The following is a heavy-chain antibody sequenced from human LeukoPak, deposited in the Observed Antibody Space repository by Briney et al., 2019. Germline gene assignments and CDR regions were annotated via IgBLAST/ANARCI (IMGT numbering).Heavy chain of an antibody. CDR1: GFTFISYA. CDR2: ISGSGGST. J-gene: IGHJ4*02. Sequence: GGSLRLSWAASGFTFISYAMSWARRAPGKGLEWVSAISGSGGSTYYPDSVKGRLTSSRDNSKNTLYLQMNSLRAGDAAVYYCAKDSYSYGYYYFDYWGQGTLVTVSS. V-gene: IGHV3-23*01. CDR3: AKDSYSYGYYYFDY. D-gene: IGHD5-18*01.